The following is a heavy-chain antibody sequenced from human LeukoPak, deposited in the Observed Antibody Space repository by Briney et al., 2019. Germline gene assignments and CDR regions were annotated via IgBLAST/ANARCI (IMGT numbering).Heavy chain of an antibody. CDR1: GFTFSSYA. J-gene: IGHJ4*02. Sequence: PGGSLRLSCADSGFTFSSYAMSWVRQAPGKGLEWVSGISASGGSRYYADSVKGRFTVSRDNSKNTLYLQMNSLRAEDTAVYYCAVGSSGWPFDYWGQGTLVTVSS. V-gene: IGHV3-23*01. CDR3: AVGSSGWPFDY. D-gene: IGHD6-19*01. CDR2: ISASGGSR.